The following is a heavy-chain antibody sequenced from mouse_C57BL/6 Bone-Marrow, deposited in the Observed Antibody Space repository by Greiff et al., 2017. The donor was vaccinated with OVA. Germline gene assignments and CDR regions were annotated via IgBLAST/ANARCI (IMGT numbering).Heavy chain of an antibody. CDR1: GFTFSSYA. D-gene: IGHD1-1*01. V-gene: IGHV5-4*03. CDR3: ARGLYYYGDY. CDR2: ISAGGSYT. Sequence: EVKLMESGGGLVKPGGSLKLSCAASGFTFSSYAMSWVRQTPETRLEWVATISAGGSYTYYPDNVKGRFTISSDNAKDNLYLQMSHLKSEDTAMDYCARGLYYYGDYWGQGTTLTVSS. J-gene: IGHJ2*01.